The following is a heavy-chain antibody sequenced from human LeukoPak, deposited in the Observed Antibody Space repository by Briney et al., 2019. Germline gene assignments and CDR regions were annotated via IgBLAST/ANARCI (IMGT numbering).Heavy chain of an antibody. CDR3: ARGYDFSYWYFDY. CDR1: GFTFSSYA. J-gene: IGHJ4*02. D-gene: IGHD3/OR15-3a*01. CDR2: ISYDGSNK. Sequence: GRSLRLSCAASGFTFSSYAMHWVRQAPGKGLEWVAVISYDGSNKYYADSVKGRFTISRDNSKNTLYLQMNSLRAEDTAVYYCARGYDFSYWYFDYWGQGTLVTVSS. V-gene: IGHV3-30*07.